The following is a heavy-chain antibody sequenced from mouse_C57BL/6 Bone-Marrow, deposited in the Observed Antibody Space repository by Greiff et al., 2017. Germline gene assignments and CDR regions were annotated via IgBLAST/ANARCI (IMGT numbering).Heavy chain of an antibody. CDR3: ASSYYYGSSPWCFDV. Sequence: EVQLQQSGPVLVKPGPSVKISCKASGFTFTDYYMHWVKQSHGKSLEWIGLVYPYNGGTSYNQKFKGKATLTVDTSSSTAYMELNSLTSEDSAVYYCASSYYYGSSPWCFDVWGTETTVTVSA. V-gene: IGHV1-36*01. CDR1: GFTFTDYY. CDR2: VYPYNGGT. J-gene: IGHJ1*03. D-gene: IGHD1-1*01.